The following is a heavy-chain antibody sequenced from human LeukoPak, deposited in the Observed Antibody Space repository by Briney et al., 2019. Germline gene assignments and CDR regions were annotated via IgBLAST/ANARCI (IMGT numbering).Heavy chain of an antibody. CDR2: IYHSGST. D-gene: IGHD3-9*01. CDR1: GYSISSGYY. J-gene: IGHJ5*02. V-gene: IGHV4-38-2*02. Sequence: SETLSLTCTVSGYSISSGYYWGWIRQPPGKGLEWIGSIYHSGSTYYNPSLKSRVTISVDTSKNQFSLKLSSVTAADTAVYYCARVKISAMFNWFDPWGQGTLVTVYS. CDR3: ARVKISAMFNWFDP.